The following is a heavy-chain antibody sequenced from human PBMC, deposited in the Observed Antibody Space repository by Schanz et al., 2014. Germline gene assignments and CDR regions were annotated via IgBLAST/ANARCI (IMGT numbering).Heavy chain of an antibody. CDR3: ARSGSSNWYFFDY. D-gene: IGHD6-13*01. CDR1: RYTFNTYG. Sequence: GPEVKEPGASVKVSCEASRYTFNTYGLNWVRQAPGQGLEWMGRIIPILGIANYAQKFQGRVTITRDTLASTAYMEVSSLRSEDTAVYYCARSGSSNWYFFDYWGQGTLVTVSS. J-gene: IGHJ4*02. CDR2: IIPILGIA. V-gene: IGHV1-69*04.